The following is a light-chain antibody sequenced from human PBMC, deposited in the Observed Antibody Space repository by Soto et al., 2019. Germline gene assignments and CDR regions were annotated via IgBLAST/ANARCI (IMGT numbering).Light chain of an antibody. CDR2: GAS. J-gene: IGKJ5*01. CDR3: QQYGSSRIT. Sequence: IVLTKSPGTLSLSPGERATLSCRASQSVSSSYLAWYQHKPGQAPRLLIYGASSRATGIPDRFSGSGSGTDFTLTICRLEPEDFAVYYCQQYGSSRITFGQGTRLEIK. CDR1: QSVSSSY. V-gene: IGKV3-20*01.